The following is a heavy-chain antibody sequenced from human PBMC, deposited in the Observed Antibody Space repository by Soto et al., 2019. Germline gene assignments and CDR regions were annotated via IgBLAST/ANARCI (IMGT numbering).Heavy chain of an antibody. D-gene: IGHD3-3*01. CDR3: AKDAVPSQEWLRPNYYFDY. CDR1: GFTFSSYA. V-gene: IGHV3-23*01. J-gene: IGHJ4*02. Sequence: EVQLLESGGGFVQPGGSLRLSCSASGFTFSSYAMSCVRQAPGKGLEWVSAISGSGGSTYYADSVKGRFTISRDNSKNTLYLQMNTLRAEDTAVYYCAKDAVPSQEWLRPNYYFDYWGQGTLVTVSS. CDR2: ISGSGGST.